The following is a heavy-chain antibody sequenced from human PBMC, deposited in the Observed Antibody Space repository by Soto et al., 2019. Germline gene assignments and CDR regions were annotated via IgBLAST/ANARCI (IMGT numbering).Heavy chain of an antibody. CDR1: GFSIYSTNW. J-gene: IGHJ4*02. CDR2: TYESGDT. D-gene: IGHD2-8*01. Sequence: QVRLKESGPGLVKPSGTLSLTCTVSGFSIYSTNWWSWVRQSPGKGLEWMGDTYESGDTNINPSLQSRVTISVDKSKNQFSLKMTSVTAADTAVYYCAIMSQDSTNYGETGVFDSWGQGTLVTVSS. V-gene: IGHV4-4*02. CDR3: AIMSQDSTNYGETGVFDS.